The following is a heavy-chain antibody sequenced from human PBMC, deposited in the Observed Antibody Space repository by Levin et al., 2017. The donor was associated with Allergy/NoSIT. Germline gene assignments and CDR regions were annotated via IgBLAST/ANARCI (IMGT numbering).Heavy chain of an antibody. CDR2: IYYSGST. Sequence: PLQTLSLTCTVSGGSISSYYWSWIRQPPGKGLEWIGYIYYSGSTNYNPSLKSRVTISVDTSKNQFSLKLSSVTAADTAVYYCARGAATPYHFDYWGQGTLVTVSS. CDR3: ARGAATPYHFDY. V-gene: IGHV4-59*01. CDR1: GGSISSYY. D-gene: IGHD6-25*01. J-gene: IGHJ4*02.